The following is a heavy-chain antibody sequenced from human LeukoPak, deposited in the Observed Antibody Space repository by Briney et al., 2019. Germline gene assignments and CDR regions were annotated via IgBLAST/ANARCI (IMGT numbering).Heavy chain of an antibody. D-gene: IGHD6-13*01. CDR2: IYHSGST. CDR3: ARAGRMSAAADAFDY. J-gene: IGHJ4*02. Sequence: SETLSLTCAVSGYSISSGYYWGWIQQPPGKGLEWIGSIYHSGSTYYNPSLKSRVTISVDTSKNQFSLKLSSVTAADTAVYYCARAGRMSAAADAFDYWGQGTLVTVSS. V-gene: IGHV4-38-2*01. CDR1: GYSISSGYY.